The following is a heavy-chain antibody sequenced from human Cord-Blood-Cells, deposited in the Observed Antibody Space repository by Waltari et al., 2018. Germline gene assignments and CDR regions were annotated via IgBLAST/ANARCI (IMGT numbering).Heavy chain of an antibody. D-gene: IGHD3-10*01. V-gene: IGHV4-34*01. J-gene: IGHJ3*02. Sequence: QVQLQQWGAGLLKPSETLSLTCAVYGGSFSGYYWSWIRQPPGKGLEWIGEINHSGSTNYNPSLKSRVTISVDTSRNRFSLKLSSVTAADTAVYYCARRYKILGSESYYDALDIWGQGTMVTVSS. CDR1: GGSFSGYY. CDR2: INHSGST. CDR3: ARRYKILGSESYYDALDI.